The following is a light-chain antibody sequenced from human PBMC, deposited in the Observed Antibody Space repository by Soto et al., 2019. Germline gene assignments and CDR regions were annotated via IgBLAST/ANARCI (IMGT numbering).Light chain of an antibody. CDR3: HTYGASLTGYVV. J-gene: IGLJ2*01. CDR2: DNN. Sequence: QSVLTQPPSVSGAPGQRVAISCTGTSSNIGAGYDVHWYQQLPGKAPKLLIHDNNNRPSGVPDRFSGSKSGTSASLVITGLQAEDEADYYCHTYGASLTGYVVFGGGTKLTVL. V-gene: IGLV1-40*01. CDR1: SSNIGAGYD.